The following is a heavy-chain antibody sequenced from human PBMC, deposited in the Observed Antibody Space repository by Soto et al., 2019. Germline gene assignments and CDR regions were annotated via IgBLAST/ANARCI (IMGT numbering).Heavy chain of an antibody. CDR2: IYPGDSDT. Sequence: PGESLKISCTGSGYAFTSYWIAWVRQMPGKGLEWMGIIYPGDSDTRYSPSFQGQVTISADKSITTAYLQWSSLKASDTAMYYCARQIYDSDSGPNFQYYFDSWGQGTLVTVSS. V-gene: IGHV5-51*01. CDR1: GYAFTSYW. D-gene: IGHD3-22*01. CDR3: ARQIYDSDSGPNFQYYFDS. J-gene: IGHJ4*02.